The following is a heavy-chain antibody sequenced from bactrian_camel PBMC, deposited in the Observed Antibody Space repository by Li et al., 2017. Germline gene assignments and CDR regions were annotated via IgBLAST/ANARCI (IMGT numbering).Heavy chain of an antibody. D-gene: IGHD2*01. CDR3: AAVRSGGYCDPKLILVADD. CDR1: VNSNNLNC. J-gene: IGHJ4*01. Sequence: QLVESGGGLVQAGGSLNLSCAATVNSNNLNCMGWFRQAPGKEREAVALIDNSDMTTYADSVKGRFTISEDNAKNTLYLQMNTLKSEDTAMYYCAAVRSGGYCDPKLILVADDRGQGTQVTVS. V-gene: IGHV3S53*01. CDR2: IDNSDMT.